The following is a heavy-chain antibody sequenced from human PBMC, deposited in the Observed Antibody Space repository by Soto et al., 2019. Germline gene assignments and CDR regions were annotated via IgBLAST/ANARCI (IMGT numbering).Heavy chain of an antibody. V-gene: IGHV3-53*02. CDR2: IYNCVCT. D-gene: IGHD6-6*01. CDR1: GFTVSGNY. J-gene: IGHJ4*02. CDR3: ASTRGSSYDY. Sequence: EVQLVETGGGLIQPGGSLRLSCAASGFTVSGNYMSWVRQAPGKGLEWVSVIYNCVCTYYADSVKGRFTISRDNSKNTLYLQMNSLRAEDTAVYYCASTRGSSYDYWGQGTLVTVSS.